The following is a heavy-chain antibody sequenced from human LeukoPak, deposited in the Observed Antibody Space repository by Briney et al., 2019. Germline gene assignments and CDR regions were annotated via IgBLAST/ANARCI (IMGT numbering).Heavy chain of an antibody. CDR2: IYYSGST. CDR1: GGSISSSSYY. V-gene: IGHV4-39*01. D-gene: IGHD6-13*01. CDR3: ASRSSWYGGAWFDY. J-gene: IGHJ4*02. Sequence: EPSETLSLTCTVSGGSISSSSYYWGWIRQPPGKGLEWIGSIYYSGSTYYNPSLKSRVIISVDTSKNQFSLKLSSVTAADTAVYYCASRSSWYGGAWFDYWGQGTLVTVSS.